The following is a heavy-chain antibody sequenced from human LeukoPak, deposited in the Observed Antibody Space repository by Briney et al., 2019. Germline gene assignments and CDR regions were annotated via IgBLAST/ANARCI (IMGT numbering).Heavy chain of an antibody. CDR3: AKVLKWLANNNWFDP. J-gene: IGHJ5*02. Sequence: GGSLRLSCAASGFTFSSDWMHWVRQAPGQGLVWVSRINPAGSSTNYADSVKGRFTISRDNSKNTLYLQMNSLRAEDTAVYYCAKVLKWLANNNWFDPWGQGTLVTVSS. V-gene: IGHV3-74*01. CDR1: GFTFSSDW. D-gene: IGHD6-19*01. CDR2: INPAGSST.